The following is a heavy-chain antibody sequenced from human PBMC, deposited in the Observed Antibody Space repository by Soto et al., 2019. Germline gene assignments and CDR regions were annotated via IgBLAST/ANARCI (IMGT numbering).Heavy chain of an antibody. CDR3: ARDHYATAIPNDY. CDR1: GGTFSSYA. V-gene: IGHV1-69*12. CDR2: IIPIFGTA. J-gene: IGHJ4*02. D-gene: IGHD5-18*01. Sequence: QVQLVQSGAEVKKPGSSVKVSCKASGGTFSSYAISWVRQAPGQGLEWMGGIIPIFGTAHYAQQFQGRVRITADESTSTAYMELSSLRSEDTAVYYCARDHYATAIPNDYWGQGTLVIVSS.